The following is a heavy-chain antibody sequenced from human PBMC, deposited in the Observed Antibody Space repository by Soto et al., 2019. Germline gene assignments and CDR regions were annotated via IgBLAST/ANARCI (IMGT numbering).Heavy chain of an antibody. V-gene: IGHV1-24*01. D-gene: IGHD2-21*02. J-gene: IGHJ3*02. CDR3: ATPGHIVVVTSWDAFDI. CDR2: FDPEDGET. CDR1: GHTLTELS. Sequence: ASVKVSFKVSGHTLTELSMHWVRQAPGKGLEWMGGFDPEDGETIYAQRFQGRVTMTQDTSTDTAYMELSSLRSEDTAIYYCATPGHIVVVTSWDAFDIWGQGTLVTVSS.